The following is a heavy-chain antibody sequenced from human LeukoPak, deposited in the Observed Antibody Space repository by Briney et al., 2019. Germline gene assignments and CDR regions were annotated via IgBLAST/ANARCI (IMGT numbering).Heavy chain of an antibody. CDR3: ARMVPAAPSYFGY. CDR2: ISSSSSYI. V-gene: IGHV3-21*01. J-gene: IGHJ4*02. Sequence: GGSLRLSCAASGFTFSSYSMNWVRQAPGKGLEWVSSISSSSSYIYYADSVKGRFTISRDNAKNSLYLQMNSLRAEDTAVYYCARMVPAAPSYFGYWGQGTLVTVSS. CDR1: GFTFSSYS. D-gene: IGHD2-2*01.